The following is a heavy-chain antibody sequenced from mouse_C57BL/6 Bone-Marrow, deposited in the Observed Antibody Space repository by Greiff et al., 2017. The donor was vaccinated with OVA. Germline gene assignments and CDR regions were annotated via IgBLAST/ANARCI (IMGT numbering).Heavy chain of an antibody. D-gene: IGHD2-5*01. CDR2: IRSKSNNYAT. Sequence: EVQLVESGGGLVQPIGSLKLSCAASGFSFNTYAMNWVRQAPGKGLEWVARIRSKSNNYATYYADSVKDRFTISRDDSESMLYLQMNNLKTEDTAMYYCVRPLYYSNYEGAMDYWGQGTSVTVSS. V-gene: IGHV10-1*01. J-gene: IGHJ4*01. CDR1: GFSFNTYA. CDR3: VRPLYYSNYEGAMDY.